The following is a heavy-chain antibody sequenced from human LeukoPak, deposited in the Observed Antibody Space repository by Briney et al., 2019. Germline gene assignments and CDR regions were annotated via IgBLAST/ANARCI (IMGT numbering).Heavy chain of an antibody. CDR1: AFTFRSYA. CDR2: ISGSGGST. V-gene: IGHV3-23*01. D-gene: IGHD5-18*01. Sequence: RTGGSLRLSCAASAFTFRSYAMIWVRQAPGKGLEWVSGISGSGGSTYYSDSAKGRFTISRDNSDNTLYLQMNSLRAEDTAVYYCAKGAASRGYTYVANWGQGTLVTVSS. CDR3: AKGAASRGYTYVAN. J-gene: IGHJ4*02.